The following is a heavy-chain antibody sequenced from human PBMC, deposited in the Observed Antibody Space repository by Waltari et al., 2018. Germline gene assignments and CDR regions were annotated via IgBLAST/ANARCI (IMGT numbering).Heavy chain of an antibody. Sequence: EVQLLESGGGLVQPGGSLRLPCAASGFTSSTYEMNWVRQAPGKGLEWVAYIGDTGRNIHYAESVKGRFTISRDNAKNSLFLQMDSLRAEDTAVYHCVKDDASWNYGHWGQGTLVTVSS. D-gene: IGHD1-7*01. CDR3: VKDDASWNYGH. CDR1: GFTSSTYE. V-gene: IGHV3-48*03. J-gene: IGHJ4*02. CDR2: IGDTGRNI.